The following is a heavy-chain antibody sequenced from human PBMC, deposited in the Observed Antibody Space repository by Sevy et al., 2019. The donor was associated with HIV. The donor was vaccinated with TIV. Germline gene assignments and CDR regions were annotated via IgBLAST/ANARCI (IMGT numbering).Heavy chain of an antibody. J-gene: IGHJ6*02. CDR2: ISYDGSNT. CDR3: ARDFLEPSTTWYWAYYYGMDV. V-gene: IGHV3-30-3*01. Sequence: GGSLRLSCAASRFTFSSHPMHWVRQAPGKGLEWVALISYDGSNTYYADSVKGRFTISRDNSKNTRYLQMDSLRADDAGVYYCARDFLEPSTTWYWAYYYGMDVWGQGTTVTVSS. CDR1: RFTFSSHP. D-gene: IGHD6-13*01.